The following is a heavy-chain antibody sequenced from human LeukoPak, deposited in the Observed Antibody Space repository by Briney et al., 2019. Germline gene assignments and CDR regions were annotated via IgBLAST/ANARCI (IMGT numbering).Heavy chain of an antibody. CDR1: GFTFSSYA. Sequence: GGSLRLSCAASGFTFSSYAMHWVRQAPGKGLDRVAVIWYDGSSKYYADSVKGRLTISRDNFNNTLYLQLHSLRAGDTALYYCARGMAYSSGWYYFDSWGQGTLVTVSS. J-gene: IGHJ4*02. D-gene: IGHD6-19*01. CDR3: ARGMAYSSGWYYFDS. V-gene: IGHV3-33*01. CDR2: IWYDGSSK.